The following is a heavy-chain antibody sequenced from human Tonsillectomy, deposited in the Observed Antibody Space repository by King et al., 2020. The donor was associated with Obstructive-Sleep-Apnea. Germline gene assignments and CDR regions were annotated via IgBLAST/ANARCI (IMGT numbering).Heavy chain of an antibody. CDR1: GFTFSSYG. Sequence: QLVQSGGGVVQPGRSLRLSCAASGFTFSSYGMHWVRQAPGKGLEWVAVISYDGSKKYYADSVKCRFTISRDNSKNTLDLQMNSLRAEDTAVYYCAKTRYFDWPFDYWGQGTLVTVSS. D-gene: IGHD3-9*01. V-gene: IGHV3-30*18. CDR3: AKTRYFDWPFDY. J-gene: IGHJ4*02. CDR2: ISYDGSKK.